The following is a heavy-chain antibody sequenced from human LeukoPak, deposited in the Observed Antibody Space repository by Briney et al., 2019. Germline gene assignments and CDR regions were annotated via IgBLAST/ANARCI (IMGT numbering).Heavy chain of an antibody. J-gene: IGHJ3*02. CDR1: GYSISSGYY. D-gene: IGHD6-19*01. V-gene: IGHV4-38-2*01. CDR3: ARSYIAVAGLDAFDI. CDR2: IYHSGST. Sequence: SETLSLTCAVSGYSISSGYYWGWIRQPPGKGLEWIGSIYHSGSTYYNPSLKSRVTISVDTSKNQFSLKLSSVTAADTAVYYCARSYIAVAGLDAFDIWGQGTMVTVSS.